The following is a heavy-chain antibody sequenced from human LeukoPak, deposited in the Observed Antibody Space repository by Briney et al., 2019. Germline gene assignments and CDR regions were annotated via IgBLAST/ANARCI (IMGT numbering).Heavy chain of an antibody. D-gene: IGHD3-10*01. Sequence: GGSLRLSCAASGFTFSRYWMHWVRQPPGKGLVWVSRIISPEGGTIYADSVKGRFTISRDNAKNTLYLQMNSLRAEDTAVYYCATGIGNYYEYWGQGTLVTVSS. CDR2: IISPEGGT. V-gene: IGHV3-74*01. CDR3: ATGIGNYYEY. CDR1: GFTFSRYW. J-gene: IGHJ4*02.